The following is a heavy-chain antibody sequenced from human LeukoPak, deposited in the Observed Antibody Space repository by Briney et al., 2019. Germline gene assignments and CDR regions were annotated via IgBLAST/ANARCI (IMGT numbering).Heavy chain of an antibody. J-gene: IGHJ5*02. V-gene: IGHV4-4*07. CDR3: ARDRNCSGSSCYANWLDP. CDR1: GGSISSYY. CDR2: IYTSGST. D-gene: IGHD2-15*01. Sequence: SETLSLTCTVSGGSISSYYWSWIRQPAGKGLEWIGCIYTSGSTNYNPSLKSRVTMSVDTSKNQFSLKLSSVTAADTAVYYCARDRNCSGSSCYANWLDPWGQGTLVTVSS.